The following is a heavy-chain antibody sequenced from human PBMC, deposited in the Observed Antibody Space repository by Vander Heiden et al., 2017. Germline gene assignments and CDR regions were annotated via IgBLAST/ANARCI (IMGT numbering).Heavy chain of an antibody. CDR1: GGSISSVGYH. Sequence: QVQLQESGPGLVKPSQTLSLTCPVSGGSISSVGYHWSWIRQHPGKGLGWIGYIYYSGSTYYNPSLKSRVTISVDTSKNQFSLKLSSVTAADTAVYYCASSAPTYYFDYWGQGTLVTVSS. J-gene: IGHJ4*02. CDR3: ASSAPTYYFDY. CDR2: IYYSGST. V-gene: IGHV4-31*03.